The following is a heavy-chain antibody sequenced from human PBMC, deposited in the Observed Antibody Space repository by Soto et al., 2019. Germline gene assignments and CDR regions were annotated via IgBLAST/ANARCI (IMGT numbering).Heavy chain of an antibody. J-gene: IGHJ4*02. CDR3: ARGDYDFWSGYYYFDY. D-gene: IGHD3-3*01. V-gene: IGHV1-18*01. Sequence: ASVKVSCKASGYTFTSYGIIWVRQAPGQGLEWMGWISAYNGNTNYAQKLQGRVTMTTDTSTSTAYMELRSLRSDDTAVYYCARGDYDFWSGYYYFDYWGQGTLVTVSS. CDR1: GYTFTSYG. CDR2: ISAYNGNT.